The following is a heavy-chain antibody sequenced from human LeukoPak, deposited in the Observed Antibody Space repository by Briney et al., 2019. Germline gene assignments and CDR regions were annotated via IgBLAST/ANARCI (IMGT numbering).Heavy chain of an antibody. V-gene: IGHV4-34*01. CDR2: INHSGST. D-gene: IGHD6-13*01. CDR1: GGSFSGYY. J-gene: IGHJ5*02. CDR3: ARVGGYSSSWYLRFDP. Sequence: SETLSLTCAVYGGSFSGYYWSWIRKPPGKGLEWLGEINHSGSTNYNPSLKSRVTISVDTSKNQCSLKLSSVTAADTAVYYCARVGGYSSSWYLRFDPWGQGTLVTVSS.